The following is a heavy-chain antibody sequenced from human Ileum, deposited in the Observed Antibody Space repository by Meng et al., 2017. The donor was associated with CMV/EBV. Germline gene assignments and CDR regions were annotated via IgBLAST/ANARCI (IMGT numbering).Heavy chain of an antibody. V-gene: IGHV3-66*03. J-gene: IGHJ4*02. Sequence: GESLKISCAASGFIFSSNYMSWVRQAPGKGLEWVSTIYSSGYARYAGSVRGRFTISRDNSKHTLDLQMNSLRAEDTAVYYCTRDLGWAYSSGWSDYWGQG. D-gene: IGHD6-19*01. CDR2: IYSSGYA. CDR3: TRDLGWAYSSGWSDY. CDR1: GFIFSSNY.